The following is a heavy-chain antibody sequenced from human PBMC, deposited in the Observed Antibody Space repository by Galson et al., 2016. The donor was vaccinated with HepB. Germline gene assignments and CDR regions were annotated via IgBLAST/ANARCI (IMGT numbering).Heavy chain of an antibody. CDR1: GGSFSGYY. CDR3: ARGRDYYDSSGYYEGYYYYGMDV. Sequence: ETLSLTCGVYGGSFSGYYWSWIRQSPGKGLEWIGEINQSGSSKYNPSYNPSLKSRVTVSVDTFKKQFSLRLTSVTAADTAVYYCARGRDYYDSSGYYEGYYYYGMDVLGQGTTVTVSS. D-gene: IGHD3-22*01. CDR2: INQSGSS. J-gene: IGHJ6*02. V-gene: IGHV4-34*01.